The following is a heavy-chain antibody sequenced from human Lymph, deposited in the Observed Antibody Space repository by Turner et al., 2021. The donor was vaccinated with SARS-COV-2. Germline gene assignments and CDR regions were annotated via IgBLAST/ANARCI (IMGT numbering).Heavy chain of an antibody. V-gene: IGHV3-21*01. CDR2: ISSSSSYI. CDR1: GFTFSTYS. Sequence: EVQLVESGGGLVKPGGSLRHSCAASGFTFSTYSMNWVRQAPGKGLEWISSISSSSSYIYYADPVKGRFTISRDDAKNSLYLQMNSLRAEDTAVYYCARDIPTTADYFDYWGQGTLVTVSS. CDR3: ARDIPTTADYFDY. J-gene: IGHJ4*02. D-gene: IGHD4-17*01.